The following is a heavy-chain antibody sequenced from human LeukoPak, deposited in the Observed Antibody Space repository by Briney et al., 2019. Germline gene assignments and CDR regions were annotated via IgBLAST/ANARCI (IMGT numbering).Heavy chain of an antibody. D-gene: IGHD2-2*01. CDR3: VKALGYRSTTSCYFDY. J-gene: IGHJ4*02. Sequence: PGGSLRLSCSAYGFTFSSYAMHWVRQAPGKGLEYVSAISSNGGSTYYADSVKGRFTLSRDNSKNTLYLQMSSLRAEDTAVYYCVKALGYRSTTSCYFDYWGQGTLVTVSS. V-gene: IGHV3-64D*09. CDR2: ISSNGGST. CDR1: GFTFSSYA.